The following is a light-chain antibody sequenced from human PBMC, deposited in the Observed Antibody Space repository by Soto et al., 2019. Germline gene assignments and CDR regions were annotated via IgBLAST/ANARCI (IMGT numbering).Light chain of an antibody. V-gene: IGKV2-30*02. CDR1: QSLVHSDGNTH. CDR3: QQYGSLLT. Sequence: DVVMTQSPLSLPVTLGQPASISCRSSQSLVHSDGNTHLNWFQQRPGQSPRRLICKVSNRDSGVPDRFSGSGSGTDFTLTISRLEPEDFAVYYCQQYGSLLTFGGGTKVDIK. CDR2: KVS. J-gene: IGKJ4*01.